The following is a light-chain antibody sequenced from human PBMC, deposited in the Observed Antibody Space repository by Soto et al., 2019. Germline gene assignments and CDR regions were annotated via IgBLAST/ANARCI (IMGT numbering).Light chain of an antibody. CDR3: QQYGSSRGFT. CDR2: GAS. J-gene: IGKJ3*01. V-gene: IGKV3-20*01. Sequence: EIVLTQSPGTLSLSPGERATLSCRASQSVSSRYLAWYQQKPGQAPRLLIYGASGRATGIPDRFSGSGSGTDFALTISRLEPEDFAVYYCQQYGSSRGFTFGPGNKVDIK. CDR1: QSVSSRY.